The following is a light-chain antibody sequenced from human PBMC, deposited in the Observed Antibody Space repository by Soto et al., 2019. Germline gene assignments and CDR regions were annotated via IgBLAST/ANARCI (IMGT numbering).Light chain of an antibody. Sequence: DIQMTQSPSSLFASVGDRVTITCQASQDIGKSLNWYQQKPGKAPRLLIYDASSLETGVPPRFSGSGSGTDFTLTITNLQPEDFATYYCQQSYNGPFTFGPGTKVDL. V-gene: IGKV1-33*01. J-gene: IGKJ3*01. CDR2: DAS. CDR1: QDIGKS. CDR3: QQSYNGPFT.